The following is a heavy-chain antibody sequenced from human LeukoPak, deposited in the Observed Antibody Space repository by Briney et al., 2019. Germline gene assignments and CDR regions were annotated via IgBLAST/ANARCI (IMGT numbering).Heavy chain of an antibody. D-gene: IGHD3-10*02. CDR2: IKQDGSEK. Sequence: AGGSLRLSCAASGVTFSSYWMSWVRQAPGKGLEWVANIKQDGSEKYYVDSVKGRSTISRDNAKNSLYLQMNSLRAEDTAVYYCARVMLGGWFDPWGQGTLVTVSS. CDR1: GVTFSSYW. J-gene: IGHJ5*02. V-gene: IGHV3-7*01. CDR3: ARVMLGGWFDP.